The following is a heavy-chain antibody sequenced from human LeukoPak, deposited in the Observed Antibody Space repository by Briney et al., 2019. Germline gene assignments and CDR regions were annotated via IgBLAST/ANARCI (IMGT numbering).Heavy chain of an antibody. V-gene: IGHV3-23*01. CDR3: CRYSSGEGAFDI. CDR1: GFSFSSYA. J-gene: IGHJ3*02. D-gene: IGHD6-19*01. Sequence: AGGSLRLSCAASGFSFSSYAMSWVRQAPGKGLEWVSAISKSGDSTFYADSVKGRFTISRDNAKNSLYLQMNSLRAEDTAVYYCCRYSSGEGAFDIWGQGTMVTVSS. CDR2: ISKSGDST.